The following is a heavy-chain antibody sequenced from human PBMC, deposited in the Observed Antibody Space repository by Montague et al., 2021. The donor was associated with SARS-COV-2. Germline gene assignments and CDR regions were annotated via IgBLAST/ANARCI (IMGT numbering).Heavy chain of an antibody. J-gene: IGHJ4*02. V-gene: IGHV4-34*01. CDR2: IDHSGNT. CDR1: RGSFHIFS. CDR3: ARGSRVVGITPGFRY. Sequence: SETLSLTCAVYRGSFHIFSWGWIRQSPGKGLEWIGEIDHSGNTNYNPPLKSRVTISVDTSKNHFSLNLTSVTAADTAVYYCARGSRVVGITPGFRYWGQGTQVAVSS. D-gene: IGHD2-21*01.